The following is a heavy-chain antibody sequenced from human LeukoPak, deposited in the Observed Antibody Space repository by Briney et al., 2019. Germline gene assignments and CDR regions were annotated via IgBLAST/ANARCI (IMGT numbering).Heavy chain of an antibody. CDR2: IYYSGRT. J-gene: IGHJ4*02. CDR1: GASISSSGYY. Sequence: SETLSLTCTVSGASISSSGYYWVWIRQPPGKGLEWIGSIYYSGRTYYNPSLKSRVTISVDTSKNQFSLKLGSVTAADTAVYYCARRYSNYFIDYWGQGTLVTVSS. V-gene: IGHV4-39*01. D-gene: IGHD4-11*01. CDR3: ARRYSNYFIDY.